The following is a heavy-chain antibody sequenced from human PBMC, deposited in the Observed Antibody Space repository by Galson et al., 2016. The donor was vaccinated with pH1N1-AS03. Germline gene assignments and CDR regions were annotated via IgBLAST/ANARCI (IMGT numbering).Heavy chain of an antibody. CDR1: GGSISSHY. Sequence: ETLSLTCTVSGGSISSHYWNWIRQPPGKGLEWIGYINYSGSTNYNPSLKSRVTISIDTSKNQFSLKLSSVTAADTAVYYCARHDYGDYVGWFDPWGQGTLVTVSS. CDR2: INYSGST. D-gene: IGHD4-17*01. CDR3: ARHDYGDYVGWFDP. V-gene: IGHV4-59*11. J-gene: IGHJ5*02.